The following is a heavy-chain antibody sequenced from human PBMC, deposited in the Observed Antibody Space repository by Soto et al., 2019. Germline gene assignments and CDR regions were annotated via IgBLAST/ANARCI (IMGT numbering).Heavy chain of an antibody. V-gene: IGHV1-3*01. CDR1: GYTFTSYA. CDR3: ARVWVGTTFAYYYGMDV. J-gene: IGHJ6*02. Sequence: ASVKVSCKASGYTFTSYAMHWVRQAPGQRLEWMGWINAGNGNTNYSQKLQGRVTMTTDTSTSTAYMELRSLRSDDTAVYYCARVWVGTTFAYYYGMDVWGQGTTVTVSS. D-gene: IGHD1-26*01. CDR2: INAGNGNT.